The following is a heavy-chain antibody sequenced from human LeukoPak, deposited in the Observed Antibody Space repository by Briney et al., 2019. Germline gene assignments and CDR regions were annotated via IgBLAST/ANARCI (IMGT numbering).Heavy chain of an antibody. CDR3: AGLYGGYSGRIDY. D-gene: IGHD4-23*01. Sequence: GGSLRLSCAASGFTLNRYSMNWVRQAPGKGLEWISCISSSSIGSTIYYTDSVKGRFTISRDSANNSLYLQMNSLRADDTAVYYCAGLYGGYSGRIDYWGQGTLVTVSS. CDR1: GFTLNRYS. J-gene: IGHJ4*02. CDR2: ISSSSIGSTI. V-gene: IGHV3-48*01.